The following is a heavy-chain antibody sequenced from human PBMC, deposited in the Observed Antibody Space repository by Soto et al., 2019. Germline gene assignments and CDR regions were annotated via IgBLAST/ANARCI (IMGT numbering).Heavy chain of an antibody. V-gene: IGHV4-34*01. CDR2: INRSGST. Sequence: QVQLQQWGAGLLKPSETLSLTCAVYDGSFSAYYWSWIRQPPGKGLEWIGEINRSGSTTYNPSLRSRLSMSADTSKSLFSLNLTSVTAADTAVYYCARERRYCSTTSCYGWYFDYWGQGTLVTVSS. CDR3: ARERRYCSTTSCYGWYFDY. D-gene: IGHD2-2*01. CDR1: DGSFSAYY. J-gene: IGHJ4*02.